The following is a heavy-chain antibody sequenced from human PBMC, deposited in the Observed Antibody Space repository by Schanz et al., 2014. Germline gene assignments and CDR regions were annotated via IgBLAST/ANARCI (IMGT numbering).Heavy chain of an antibody. CDR2: IRPDNGHT. CDR3: VRVPSRDVSFDL. CDR1: GGTFSSYT. D-gene: IGHD3-16*01. V-gene: IGHV1-69*08. Sequence: QVQLVQSGAEVKKPGSSVKVSCKASGGTFSSYTINWVRQAPGQGLEWLGWIRPDNGHTTYSQKVRDRVIFTTDTSANTAYMELRSLRSDDTAHYYCVRVPSRDVSFDLWGRGTLVTVSS. J-gene: IGHJ2*01.